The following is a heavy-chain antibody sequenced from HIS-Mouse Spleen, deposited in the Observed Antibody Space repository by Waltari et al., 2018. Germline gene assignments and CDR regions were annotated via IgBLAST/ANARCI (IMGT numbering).Heavy chain of an antibody. V-gene: IGHV4-59*13. CDR1: GGSISRYY. Sequence: QVQLQESGPGLVKPSETLSLTCTVSGGSISRYYWSGIRTPPGKGLDWMGFRVSPGRGLECIGYIYYSGSTNYNPSLKSRVTISVDTSKNQFSLKLSSVTAADTAVYYCARVRRLTGDRGYFDYWGQGTLVTVSS. D-gene: IGHD7-27*01. CDR2: IYYSGST. J-gene: IGHJ4*02. CDR3: ARVRRLTGDRGYFDY.